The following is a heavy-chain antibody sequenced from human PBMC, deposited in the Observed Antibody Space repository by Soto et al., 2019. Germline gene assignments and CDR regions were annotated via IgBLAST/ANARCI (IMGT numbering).Heavy chain of an antibody. Sequence: QVQLVESGGGVVQPGRSLRLSCAASGFTFSRYGMPWVRQAPGKGLEWVAVISYDGSNKYYADSVKGRFTISRDNSKNTLYLQVNSLRAQVMAVYCGATTRGAATECPVYLGQGTLVTVSS. V-gene: IGHV3-30*03. J-gene: IGHJ4*02. D-gene: IGHD2-15*01. CDR1: GFTFSRYG. CDR2: ISYDGSNK. CDR3: ATTRGAATECPVY.